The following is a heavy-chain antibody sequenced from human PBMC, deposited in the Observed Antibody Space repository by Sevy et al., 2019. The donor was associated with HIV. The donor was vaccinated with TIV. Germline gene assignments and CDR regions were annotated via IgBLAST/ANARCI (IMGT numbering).Heavy chain of an antibody. CDR2: IWYDGSNK. J-gene: IGHJ4*02. V-gene: IGHV3-33*01. CDR1: GFTFSSYG. D-gene: IGHD4-17*01. Sequence: GGSLRLSCAASGFTFSSYGMHWVRQAPGKGLEWVAVIWYDGSNKYYADSVKGRFTISRENSKNTLYLQMNSLRAEDTAVYYCASPKMTTVTIPLEYWGQGTLVTVSS. CDR3: ASPKMTTVTIPLEY.